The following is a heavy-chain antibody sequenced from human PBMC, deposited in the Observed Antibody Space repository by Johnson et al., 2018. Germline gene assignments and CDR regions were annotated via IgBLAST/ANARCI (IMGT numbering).Heavy chain of an antibody. V-gene: IGHV1-8*01. Sequence: QVQLVQSGAEVKKPGASXKVSCKASGYTFTNYDINWVRQATGQGLEWMGWMNPNSGNTGYAQKFQGRVTMTRNTSISTAYMEVSSLRSEETAVYYWSRGSSSAMAYGMDVWGQGTTVTVSS. CDR2: MNPNSGNT. J-gene: IGHJ6*02. CDR3: SRGSSSAMAYGMDV. CDR1: GYTFTNYD. D-gene: IGHD5-18*01.